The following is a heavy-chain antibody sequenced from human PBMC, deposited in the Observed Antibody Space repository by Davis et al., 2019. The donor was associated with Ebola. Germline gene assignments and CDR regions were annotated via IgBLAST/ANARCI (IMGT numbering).Heavy chain of an antibody. CDR3: ARLGQQLLLGDWDY. CDR2: ISGYNGDT. D-gene: IGHD1-26*01. Sequence: AASVKVSCKASGYTFTRYGISWLRQAPGQGLEWMGWISGYNGDTNHAQKFQGRVTMTRDTSTSTVYMELNNLRSEDTAMYYCARLGQQLLLGDWDYWGQGTLVTVSS. CDR1: GYTFTRYG. J-gene: IGHJ4*02. V-gene: IGHV1-18*01.